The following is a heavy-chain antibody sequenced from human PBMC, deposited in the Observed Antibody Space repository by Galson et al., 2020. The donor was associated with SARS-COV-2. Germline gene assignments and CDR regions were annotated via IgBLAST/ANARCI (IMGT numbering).Heavy chain of an antibody. V-gene: IGHV1-24*01. Sequence: ASVKVSCKVSGYTLTELSMHWVRQAPGKGLEWMGGFDPEDGETIYAQKFQGRVTMTEDTSTDTAYMELSSLRSEDTAVYYCATAPPVAVAGRTPRGPTYYYYYGMDVWGQGTTVTVS. CDR3: ATAPPVAVAGRTPRGPTYYYYYGMDV. CDR1: GYTLTELS. CDR2: FDPEDGET. D-gene: IGHD6-19*01. J-gene: IGHJ6*02.